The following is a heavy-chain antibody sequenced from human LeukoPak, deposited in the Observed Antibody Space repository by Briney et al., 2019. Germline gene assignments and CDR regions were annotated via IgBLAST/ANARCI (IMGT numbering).Heavy chain of an antibody. CDR3: ARHWSHSVAQVARSFWFDP. CDR2: MDTSGHT. D-gene: IGHD3-3*01. Sequence: SETLSLTCIVSGGSISHYYWSWIRQPAGKGLEWIGHMDTSGHTNYNSSLMSRVTMSVDTSKNQFSLRLTSVTAADTAVYYCARHWSHSVAQVARSFWFDPWGQGTLVTVSS. V-gene: IGHV4-4*07. J-gene: IGHJ5*02. CDR1: GGSISHYY.